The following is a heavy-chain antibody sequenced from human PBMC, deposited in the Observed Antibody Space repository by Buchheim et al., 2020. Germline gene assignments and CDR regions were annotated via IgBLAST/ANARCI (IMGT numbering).Heavy chain of an antibody. Sequence: QVQLVQSGAEVKKPGSSVKVSCKASGGTFSSYAISWVRQAPGQGLEWVGGIIPICGTANYAQKFQGRVTITADKSTSTAYMELSSLRSEDTAVYYCARDLRSIGFWDYYYYYGMDVWGQGTT. CDR3: ARDLRSIGFWDYYYYYGMDV. J-gene: IGHJ6*02. V-gene: IGHV1-69*06. CDR1: GGTFSSYA. CDR2: IIPICGTA. D-gene: IGHD3-3*01.